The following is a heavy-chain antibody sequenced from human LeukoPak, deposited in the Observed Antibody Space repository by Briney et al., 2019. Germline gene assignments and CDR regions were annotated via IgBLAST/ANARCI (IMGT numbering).Heavy chain of an antibody. V-gene: IGHV4-39*01. CDR1: GGSISNSAYQ. CDR2: VYNNGII. D-gene: IGHD3-10*01. J-gene: IGHJ5*02. Sequence: PSETLSLTCTVSGGSISNSAYQWGWIRQPPGKGLEWIGFVYNNGIIYSGPSLKSRVAISADTSQNQFSLNLSSVTAADTGIYYCARHLHYYGSGNSNWFDPWGQGVLVSVSS. CDR3: ARHLHYYGSGNSNWFDP.